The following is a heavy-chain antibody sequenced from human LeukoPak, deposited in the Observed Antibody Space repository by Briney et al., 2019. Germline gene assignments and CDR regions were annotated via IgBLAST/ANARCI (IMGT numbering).Heavy chain of an antibody. D-gene: IGHD1-26*01. CDR3: ARTLGGSYLFDY. V-gene: IGHV3-23*01. CDR1: GFTFSSYA. J-gene: IGHJ4*02. CDR2: ISGSGGST. Sequence: GGSLRLSCAASGFTFSSYAMSWVRQAPGKGLEWVSAISGSGGSTYYADSVKGRFTISRDNSKNTLYLQMNSLRAEDTAVYYCARTLGGSYLFDYWGQGTLVTVSS.